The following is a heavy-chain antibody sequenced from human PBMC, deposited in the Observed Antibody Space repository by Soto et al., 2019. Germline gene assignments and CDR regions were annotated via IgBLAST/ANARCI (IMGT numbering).Heavy chain of an antibody. J-gene: IGHJ4*02. CDR2: IDATSVYT. CDR3: ASSLVGAAPDS. V-gene: IGHV3-21*01. D-gene: IGHD2-15*01. Sequence: EVQLVESGGGLVKPGGSLRLSCAASGFTFSTYSMHWVRQAPGKGLEWVSSIDATSVYTFYAASVQGRFTVSRANAQNSLYLQMNSLRAEDTAVYYCASSLVGAAPDSWGQGTLVTVSS. CDR1: GFTFSTYS.